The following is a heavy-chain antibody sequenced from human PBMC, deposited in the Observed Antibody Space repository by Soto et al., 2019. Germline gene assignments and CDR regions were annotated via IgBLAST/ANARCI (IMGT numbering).Heavy chain of an antibody. V-gene: IGHV1-2*02. CDR3: TREGGGIGTGGTGNDAFDI. J-gene: IGHJ3*02. CDR1: GYTLSDYF. D-gene: IGHD6-13*01. Sequence: QVQLLQSGAEVRKPGASVRVSCEASGYTLSDYFMQWVRQAPGQGLEWMGWINPNTGDTHYAQKVQGKVHMTRYTSTDTAYKELNRLTLDDTAVYFCTREGGGIGTGGTGNDAFDIWVQGTKVTVSS. CDR2: INPNTGDT.